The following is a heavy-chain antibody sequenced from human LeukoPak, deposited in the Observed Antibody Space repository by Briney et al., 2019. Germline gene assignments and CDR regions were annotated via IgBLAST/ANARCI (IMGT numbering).Heavy chain of an antibody. Sequence: PGGSLRLSCAASGFTFSSYSMNWVRQAPGKGLEWVSYISSSSSTIYYADSVKGRFTISRDNAKNSLYLQMNSLRVEDTAVYYCAKDSTLEWYNWFDPWGQGTLVTVSS. CDR3: AKDSTLEWYNWFDP. CDR1: GFTFSSYS. CDR2: ISSSSSTI. V-gene: IGHV3-48*04. J-gene: IGHJ5*02. D-gene: IGHD3-3*01.